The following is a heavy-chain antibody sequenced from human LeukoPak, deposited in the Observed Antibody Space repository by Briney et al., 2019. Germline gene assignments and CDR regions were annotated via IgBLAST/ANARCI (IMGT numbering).Heavy chain of an antibody. CDR3: ARYGSGSYVTYGDY. J-gene: IGHJ4*02. CDR2: ISGSGGST. CDR1: GFTFSSYW. D-gene: IGHD3-10*01. Sequence: GGSLRLSCAASGFTFSSYWMSWVRQAPGKGLEWVSAISGSGGSTYYADSVKGRFTISRDNSKNTLYLQMNSLRAEDTAVYYCARYGSGSYVTYGDYWGQGTLVTVSS. V-gene: IGHV3-23*01.